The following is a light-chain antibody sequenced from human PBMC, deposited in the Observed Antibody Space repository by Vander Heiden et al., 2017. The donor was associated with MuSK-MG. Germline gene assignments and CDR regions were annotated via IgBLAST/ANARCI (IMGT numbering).Light chain of an antibody. CDR1: QDIRNY. V-gene: IGKV1-33*01. Sequence: DIQMTQSPSSLSASVGDRVTITCQASQDIRNYLNWYQHKPGKAPKLLIYDASNLETGVPSRFNGSGSGTDFTFTISSLQPEDIATYYCQQYDNRITFGQGTRLEIK. J-gene: IGKJ5*01. CDR3: QQYDNRIT. CDR2: DAS.